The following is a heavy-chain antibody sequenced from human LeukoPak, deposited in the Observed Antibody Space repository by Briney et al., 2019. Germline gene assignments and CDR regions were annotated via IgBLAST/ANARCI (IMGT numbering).Heavy chain of an antibody. CDR1: GGTFSSYA. V-gene: IGHV1-69*01. CDR3: ARNPYDYVWGSYWYYGMNV. J-gene: IGHJ6*04. Sequence: SVKVSCKASGGTFSSYAISWVRQAPGQGLEWMGGIIPIFGTANYAQKFQGRVTITADESTSTAYMELSSLRSEDTAVYYCARNPYDYVWGSYWYYGMNVWGKGTTVTVSS. D-gene: IGHD3-16*01. CDR2: IIPIFGTA.